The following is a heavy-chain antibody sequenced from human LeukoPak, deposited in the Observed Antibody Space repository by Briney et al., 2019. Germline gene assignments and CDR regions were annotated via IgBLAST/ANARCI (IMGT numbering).Heavy chain of an antibody. J-gene: IGHJ4*02. CDR1: GFTFSSYG. CDR2: IWYDGSKK. CDR3: ASLWGKYYYDKDPHSAAVY. D-gene: IGHD3-22*01. V-gene: IGHV3-33*01. Sequence: PGRSLRLSCAVSGFTFSSYGMHWVRQAPGKGLEWVAVIWYDGSKKYYADSVKGRFTISRDNSKNTLDLQMNSLRAEDTAVYYCASLWGKYYYDKDPHSAAVYWGQGTLVTVSS.